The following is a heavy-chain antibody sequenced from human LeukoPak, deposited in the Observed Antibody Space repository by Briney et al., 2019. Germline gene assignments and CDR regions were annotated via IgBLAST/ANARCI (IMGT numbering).Heavy chain of an antibody. J-gene: IGHJ3*02. D-gene: IGHD4-17*01. V-gene: IGHV3-7*01. CDR3: ARARAPVTRISSFDI. CDR1: GFTFSHYW. Sequence: PGGSLRLYCVAYGFTFSHYWMTWVRQAPGKEPEWVANIKQDGSEIFYVDSVRGRFTISRDNAKNSLYLQMNSLRADDTAVYYCARARAPVTRISSFDIWGQGTMVTVSS. CDR2: IKQDGSEI.